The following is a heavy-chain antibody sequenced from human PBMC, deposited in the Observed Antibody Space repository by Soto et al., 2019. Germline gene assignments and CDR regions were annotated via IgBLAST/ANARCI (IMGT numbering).Heavy chain of an antibody. Sequence: PGGSLRLSCAASGFTFSRHVMHWVRQAPGKGLEWVAVIWYDGSEKYYADSAKGRFTISRDNSKNTLYLQMSGLRAEDTAVYYCARWGDYKKLDCWGQGTPVTVSS. J-gene: IGHJ4*02. CDR3: ARWGDYKKLDC. CDR1: GFTFSRHV. D-gene: IGHD3-16*01. CDR2: IWYDGSEK. V-gene: IGHV3-33*03.